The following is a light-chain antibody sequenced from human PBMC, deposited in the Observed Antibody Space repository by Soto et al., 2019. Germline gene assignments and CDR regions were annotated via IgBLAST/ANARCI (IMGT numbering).Light chain of an antibody. CDR1: QDISNY. Sequence: DIQMTQSPSSLSASVGDRVTVTCRASQDISNYLAWYQQKPGKVPKLLIYAASTLQSGVPSRFSGSGSGTDITLTISSLQSEDVATYYCQKYNRAPWTFGPGTKVEIK. J-gene: IGKJ1*01. CDR2: AAS. CDR3: QKYNRAPWT. V-gene: IGKV1-27*01.